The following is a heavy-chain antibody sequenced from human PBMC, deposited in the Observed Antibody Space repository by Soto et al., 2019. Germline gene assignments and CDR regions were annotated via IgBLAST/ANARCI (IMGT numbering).Heavy chain of an antibody. CDR2: ISAYNGNT. CDR1: GYTFTSYG. CDR3: ARAGPMTTVTNFYFDY. D-gene: IGHD4-17*01. V-gene: IGHV1-18*04. Sequence: ASVKVSCKASGYTFTSYGISWVRQAPGQGLEWMGWISAYNGNTNYAQKLQGRVTMTTDTSTSTAYMELRSLRSDDTAVYYCARAGPMTTVTNFYFDYWGQGTLVTVSS. J-gene: IGHJ4*02.